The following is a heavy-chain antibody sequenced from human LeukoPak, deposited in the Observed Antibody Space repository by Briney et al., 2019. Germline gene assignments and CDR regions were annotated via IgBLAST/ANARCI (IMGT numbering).Heavy chain of an antibody. J-gene: IGHJ6*03. D-gene: IGHD3-9*01. CDR3: ASELRYFDWTERAYYMDV. V-gene: IGHV1-69*01. CDR2: IIPIFGTA. Sequence: SVKVSCKASGGTFSSYAISWVRQAPGQGLEWMGGIIPIFGTANYARKFQGRVTITADESTSTAYMELSSLRSEDTAVYYCASELRYFDWTERAYYMDVWGKGTTVTVSS. CDR1: GGTFSSYA.